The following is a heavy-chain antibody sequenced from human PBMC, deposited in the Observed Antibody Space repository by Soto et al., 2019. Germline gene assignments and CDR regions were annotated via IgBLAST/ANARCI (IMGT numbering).Heavy chain of an antibody. CDR2: ISYDGSNK. CDR3: AKDLRIAARPRAYYYYYYGMDV. Sequence: GGSLRLSCAASGFTFSSYGMHWVRQAPGKGLEWVAVISYDGSNKYYADSVKGRFTISRDNSKNTLYLQMNSLRAEDTAVYYCAKDLRIAARPRAYYYYYYGMDVWGQGTTVTVSS. D-gene: IGHD6-6*01. J-gene: IGHJ6*02. CDR1: GFTFSSYG. V-gene: IGHV3-30*18.